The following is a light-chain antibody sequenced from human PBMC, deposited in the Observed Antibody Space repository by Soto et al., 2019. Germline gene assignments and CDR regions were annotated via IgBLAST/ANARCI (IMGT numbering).Light chain of an antibody. V-gene: IGLV2-14*03. CDR2: EVG. CDR3: SSFTSSSTRV. J-gene: IGLJ1*01. CDR1: SSDVGAYDY. Sequence: QSVLTQPASVSGSPGQSIAISCTGTSSDVGAYDYVSWYQQHPDKAPKLILYEVGARPSGVSSRFSGSKSVNTATLTISGLQAEDEADYYCSSFTSSSTRVFRTGTKVTVL.